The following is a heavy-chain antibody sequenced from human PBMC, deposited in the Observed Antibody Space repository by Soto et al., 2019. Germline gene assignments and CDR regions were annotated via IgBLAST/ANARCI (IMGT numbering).Heavy chain of an antibody. J-gene: IGHJ4*02. CDR3: VREDILGARSFDY. V-gene: IGHV3-48*02. D-gene: IGHD1-26*01. CDR1: GFTFGGYS. CDR2: ISGLSSPR. Sequence: GGSLRLSCAASGFTFGGYSMNWVRQAPGKGLEWISYISGLSSPRYYAESVEGRFIISRDNAKNSLYLQMNSLRDEDTAVYFCVREDILGARSFDYWGQGTRVTVSS.